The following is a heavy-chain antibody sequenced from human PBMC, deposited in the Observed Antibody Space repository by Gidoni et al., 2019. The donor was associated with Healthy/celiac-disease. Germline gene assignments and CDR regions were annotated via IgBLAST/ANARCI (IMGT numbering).Heavy chain of an antibody. Sequence: EVQLVESGGGLVQPGRSLRLSCAASGFPFDDYAMHWVRQAPGKGLEWVSGISWNSGSIGYADSVKGRFTISRDNAKNSLYLQMNSLRAEDTALYYCAKAGLEYYDILTGYYRSPWGFDYWGQGTLVTVSS. D-gene: IGHD3-9*01. CDR1: GFPFDDYA. J-gene: IGHJ4*02. CDR2: ISWNSGSI. CDR3: AKAGLEYYDILTGYYRSPWGFDY. V-gene: IGHV3-9*01.